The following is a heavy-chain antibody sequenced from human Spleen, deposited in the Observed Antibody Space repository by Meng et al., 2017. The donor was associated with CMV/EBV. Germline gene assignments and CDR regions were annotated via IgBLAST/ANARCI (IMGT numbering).Heavy chain of an antibody. V-gene: IGHV1-18*01. Sequence: QVQLVQSGAGVKKPGASVKVSCKASGYTFTSYGISWVRQAPGQGLEWMGWISAYNGNTNYAQNFQGRFTMTTDTSTSTAYMELRSLRSDDTAVYYCARDLPGGTKGTWLDLWGQGTLVTVSS. CDR1: GYTFTSYG. D-gene: IGHD1-14*01. CDR3: ARDLPGGTKGTWLDL. CDR2: ISAYNGNT. J-gene: IGHJ5*02.